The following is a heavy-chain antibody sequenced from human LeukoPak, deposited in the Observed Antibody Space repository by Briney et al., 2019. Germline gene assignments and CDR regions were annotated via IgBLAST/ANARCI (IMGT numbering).Heavy chain of an antibody. CDR1: GGSFSGYY. Sequence: SETLSLTCAVYGGSFSGYYWSWIRQPPGKGLEWIGEINHSRSTNYNPSLKSRVTISVDTSKNQFSLKPSSVTAADTAVYYCARGRRYCSSTSCYHPYYYMDVWGKGTTVTVSS. CDR3: ARGRRYCSSTSCYHPYYYMDV. J-gene: IGHJ6*03. V-gene: IGHV4-34*01. CDR2: INHSRST. D-gene: IGHD2-2*01.